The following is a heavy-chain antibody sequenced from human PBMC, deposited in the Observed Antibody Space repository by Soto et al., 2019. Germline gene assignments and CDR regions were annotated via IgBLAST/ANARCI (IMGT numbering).Heavy chain of an antibody. Sequence: QVQLVESGGGVVQPGRSLRLSCAASGFTFSSYGMDWVRQAPGKGLEWVAVISYDGSNKYYADSVKGRFTISRDNSKNTLYLQMNSLRAEDTAVYYCAVGAVTTFDYWGQGTLVTVSS. CDR3: AVGAVTTFDY. CDR1: GFTFSSYG. D-gene: IGHD4-17*01. V-gene: IGHV3-30*03. CDR2: ISYDGSNK. J-gene: IGHJ4*02.